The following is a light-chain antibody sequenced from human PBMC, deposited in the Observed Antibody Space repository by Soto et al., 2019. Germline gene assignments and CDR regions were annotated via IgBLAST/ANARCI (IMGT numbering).Light chain of an antibody. V-gene: IGLV2-14*01. Sequence: QSALTQPASVSGSPGQSITISCTGTSSDVGGYKYVSWYQQNPGKAPKLMIYDVSSRPSGVSNRFSGSKSGNTASLTISGLQAEDEADYYCSSYASSSTVLFGGGTKLTVL. CDR1: SSDVGGYKY. CDR3: SSYASSSTVL. CDR2: DVS. J-gene: IGLJ2*01.